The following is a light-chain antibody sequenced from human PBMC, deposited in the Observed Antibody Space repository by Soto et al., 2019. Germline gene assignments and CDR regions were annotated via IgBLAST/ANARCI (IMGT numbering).Light chain of an antibody. CDR3: QQRNYWQVT. CDR2: DAS. V-gene: IGKV3-11*01. J-gene: IGKJ5*01. Sequence: EIVLTQSPATLSLSPGERATLSCWASHSVTTHLAWSQQRPGQTPRLLIYDASTRATGVPARFSGSGSGTDFTLTISSLEPEDFAIYYCQQRNYWQVTFGQGTRLEIK. CDR1: HSVTTH.